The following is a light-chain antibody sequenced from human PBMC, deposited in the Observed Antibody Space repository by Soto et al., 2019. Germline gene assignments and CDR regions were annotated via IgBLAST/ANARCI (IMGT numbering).Light chain of an antibody. Sequence: DIRMNQSPSSLSASVGDRVTITCRASQGIGIYLAWYQQTPGKVPKHLIYGASKLQSGVPSRFSGGGSGTNFTLTISSLQPEDVATYYCQNYKRAPITFGQGTRLEIK. CDR2: GAS. V-gene: IGKV1-27*01. J-gene: IGKJ5*01. CDR1: QGIGIY. CDR3: QNYKRAPIT.